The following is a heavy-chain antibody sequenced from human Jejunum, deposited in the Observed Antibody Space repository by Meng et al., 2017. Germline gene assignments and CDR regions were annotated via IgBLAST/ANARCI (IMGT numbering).Heavy chain of an antibody. CDR1: GFSLSTDSVG. V-gene: IGHV2-5*02. CDR2: IYWDDDK. D-gene: IGHD3-9*01. CDR3: AHADVLTGYGNFDY. Sequence: QITLKESGPPLAKPPQTLTLTCTFSGFSLSTDSVGVGWIRQPPGEALEWLALIYWDDDKRYSPSLKSRLTITKDTSKNQVVLTMTSMDPVDTATYYCAHADVLTGYGNFDYWGQGTLVTVSS. J-gene: IGHJ4*02.